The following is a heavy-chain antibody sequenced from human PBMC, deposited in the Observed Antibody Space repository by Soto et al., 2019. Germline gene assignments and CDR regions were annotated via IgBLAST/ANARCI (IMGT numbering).Heavy chain of an antibody. J-gene: IGHJ4*02. CDR2: TGYSRLTT. CDR1: GLNFSILA. Sequence: GGSLRLSCAASGLNFSILAMSWVRRAPGKGLEWVSTTGYSRLTTYYADSVKGRFTVSRDNSKNTLDLQMSSLRAEDTAVYYCATVHSTSRSFDYWGQGTLVTVSS. CDR3: ATVHSTSRSFDY. D-gene: IGHD6-6*01. V-gene: IGHV3-23*01.